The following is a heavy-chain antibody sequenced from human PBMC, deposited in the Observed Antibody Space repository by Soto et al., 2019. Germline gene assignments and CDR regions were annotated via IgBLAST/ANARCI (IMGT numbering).Heavy chain of an antibody. CDR1: GFTFSDYY. CDR3: AALVVVAANRFDY. CDR2: ISSGAITI. J-gene: IGHJ4*02. D-gene: IGHD2-15*01. V-gene: IGHV3-11*01. Sequence: PGGSLRLSCAASGFTFSDYYMNWIRQAPGKGLEWVSYISSGAITIYYADSVKGRFTISRDNAKNSLYLQMNSLRAEDTAVYYCAALVVVAANRFDYWGQGTLVTVSS.